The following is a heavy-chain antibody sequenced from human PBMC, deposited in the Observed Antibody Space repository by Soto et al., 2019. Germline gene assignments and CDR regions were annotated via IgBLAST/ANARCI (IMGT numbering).Heavy chain of an antibody. J-gene: IGHJ4*02. V-gene: IGHV4-30-2*01. D-gene: IGHD6-13*01. Sequence: QLLLQESGSGLVKPSQTLSLTCAVSGGSITSGGYSWSWIRQPPGKGLEWIGYIHHSGSTYYNPSLTSRVTMSVDRSKNEFSLRLSSVTAADTAVYYCARGSTWYGPFDYWGQGTLVTVSS. CDR1: GGSITSGGYS. CDR2: IHHSGST. CDR3: ARGSTWYGPFDY.